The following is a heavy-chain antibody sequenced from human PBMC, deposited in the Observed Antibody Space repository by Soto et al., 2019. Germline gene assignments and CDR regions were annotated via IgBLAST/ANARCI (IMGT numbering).Heavy chain of an antibody. V-gene: IGHV1-18*04. CDR1: GYTFTNYG. CDR3: AKPNSVNYYDASGYHDAFDF. CDR2: ISAYNGNK. D-gene: IGHD3-22*01. J-gene: IGHJ3*01. Sequence: ASVKISCKASGYTFTNYGINWVRQAPGHGLEWMGWISAYNGNKRFAQKFQGRVTMNTDASTSTAYMELRDLRSDDTAVYYCAKPNSVNYYDASGYHDAFDFWGEGTMVTVS.